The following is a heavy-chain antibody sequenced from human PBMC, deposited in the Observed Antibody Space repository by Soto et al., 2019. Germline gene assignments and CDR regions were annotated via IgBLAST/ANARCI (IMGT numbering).Heavy chain of an antibody. CDR3: ATTTIAAAVGLDY. V-gene: IGHV5-51*01. Sequence: GESLKISCKGSGYSFTSYWIGWVRQMPGKGLEWMGIIYPGDSDTRYSPSFQGQVTISADKSISTAYLQWSSLKASDTAMYYCATTTIAAAVGLDYWGQGTLVTVSS. D-gene: IGHD6-13*01. CDR1: GYSFTSYW. J-gene: IGHJ4*02. CDR2: IYPGDSDT.